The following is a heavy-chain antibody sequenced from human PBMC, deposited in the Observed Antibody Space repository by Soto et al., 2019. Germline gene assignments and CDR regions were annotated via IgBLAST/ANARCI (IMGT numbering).Heavy chain of an antibody. CDR2: MNPNSGNT. J-gene: IGHJ4*02. Sequence: ASVKVSWKASGYTFTSYDINWVRQATGQGLEWMGWMNPNSGNTGYAQKFQGRVTMTRNTSISTAYMELSSLRSEDTAVYYCAVRDGRSAAARTVPDYWAQGTLVTVSS. D-gene: IGHD6-13*01. CDR1: GYTFTSYD. CDR3: AVRDGRSAAARTVPDY. V-gene: IGHV1-8*01.